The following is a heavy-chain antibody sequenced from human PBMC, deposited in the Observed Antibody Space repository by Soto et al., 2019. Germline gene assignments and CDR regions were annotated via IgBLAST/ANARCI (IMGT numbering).Heavy chain of an antibody. D-gene: IGHD3-9*01. CDR3: ARDHTYYDILTGYRASYYFDY. V-gene: IGHV4-31*03. CDR2: IYYSGST. J-gene: IGHJ4*02. Sequence: QVQLQESGPGLVKPSQTLSLTCTVSGGSISSGGYYWSWIRQHPGKGLEWIGYIYYSGSTYYNPSLKSRVTISVDTSKNQFSRKLSSVTAADTAVYYCARDHTYYDILTGYRASYYFDYWGQGTLVTVSS. CDR1: GGSISSGGYY.